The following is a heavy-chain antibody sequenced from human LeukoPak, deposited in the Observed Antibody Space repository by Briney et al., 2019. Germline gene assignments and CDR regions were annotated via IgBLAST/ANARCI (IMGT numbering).Heavy chain of an antibody. J-gene: IGHJ5*02. Sequence: ASVKVSCKASGGTFSSYAISWVRQAPGQGLEWMGGIIPIYGTANYAQKFQDRVTITADKSTSTAYMELSSLRSDDTAVYYCARDGTYYYDSSGYYYWSWFDPWGQGTLVTVSS. V-gene: IGHV1-69*06. CDR2: IIPIYGTA. CDR1: GGTFSSYA. D-gene: IGHD3-22*01. CDR3: ARDGTYYYDSSGYYYWSWFDP.